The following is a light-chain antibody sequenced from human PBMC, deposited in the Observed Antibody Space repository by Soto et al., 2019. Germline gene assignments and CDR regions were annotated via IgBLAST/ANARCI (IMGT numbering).Light chain of an antibody. V-gene: IGLV2-8*01. CDR2: EVS. CDR1: SSDVGGYNY. Sequence: QSALTQPPSASGSPGQSVTISCTGTSSDVGGYNYVSWYQQHPGKAPKLMIYEVSKRHSGVPDRFSGSKSGNTASLTVSGLQAEDEADYYCSSYAGSNKEVFGTGTKLTVL. CDR3: SSYAGSNKEV. J-gene: IGLJ1*01.